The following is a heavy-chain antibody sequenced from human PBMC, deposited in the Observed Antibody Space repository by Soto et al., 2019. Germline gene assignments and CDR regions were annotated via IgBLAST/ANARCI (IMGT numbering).Heavy chain of an antibody. Sequence: NPSETLSLTCAVYGGSFSGYYWSWIRQPPGKGLEWIGEINHSGSTNYNPSLKSRVTISVDTSKNQFSLKLSSVTAADTAVYYCARGYGYSYPFDYWGQGTLVTVSS. V-gene: IGHV4-34*01. D-gene: IGHD5-18*01. CDR1: GGSFSGYY. J-gene: IGHJ4*02. CDR3: ARGYGYSYPFDY. CDR2: INHSGST.